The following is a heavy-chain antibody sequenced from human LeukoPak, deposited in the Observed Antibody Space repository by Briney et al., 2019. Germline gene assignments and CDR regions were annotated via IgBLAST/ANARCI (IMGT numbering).Heavy chain of an antibody. Sequence: SETLSLTCTVSGYSISSGYYWGWIRQPPGKGLEWIGSIYHSGSTYYNPSLKSRVTISVDTSKNQFSLKLSSVTAADTAVYYCARDGDITMVRGVNTPNWFDPWGQGTLVTVSS. CDR3: ARDGDITMVRGVNTPNWFDP. CDR1: GYSISSGYY. V-gene: IGHV4-38-2*02. D-gene: IGHD3-10*01. CDR2: IYHSGST. J-gene: IGHJ5*02.